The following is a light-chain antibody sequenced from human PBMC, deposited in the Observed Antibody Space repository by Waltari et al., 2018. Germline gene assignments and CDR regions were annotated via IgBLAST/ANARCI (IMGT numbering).Light chain of an antibody. CDR3: QTWGPGIRV. V-gene: IGLV4-69*01. J-gene: IGLJ3*02. CDR1: SGHSRSA. CDR2: VNSDGSH. Sequence: QLVLTQSPSASASLGASVKFTCTLSSGHSRSAIAWHQQQPETGPRYVMKVNSDGSHIKGDGLPDGFSGYSYGAERYLTISSIQSEDEADYYWQTWGPGIRVFGGGTKLTVL.